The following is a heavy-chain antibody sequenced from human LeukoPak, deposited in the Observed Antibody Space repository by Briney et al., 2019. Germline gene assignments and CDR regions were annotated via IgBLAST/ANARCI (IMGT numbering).Heavy chain of an antibody. CDR3: ARDSGRDCSGTSCHRVGNWFDP. Sequence: ASVKVSCKASGGTFSSYAISWVRQAPGQGLEWMGRIIPILGIANYAQKFQGRVTITADKSTSTAYMELSSLRSEDTAVYYCARDSGRDCSGTSCHRVGNWFDPWGQGTLVTVSS. CDR2: IIPILGIA. J-gene: IGHJ5*02. CDR1: GGTFSSYA. V-gene: IGHV1-69*04. D-gene: IGHD2-2*01.